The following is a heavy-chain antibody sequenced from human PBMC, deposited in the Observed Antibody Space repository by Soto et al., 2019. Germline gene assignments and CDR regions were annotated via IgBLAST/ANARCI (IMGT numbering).Heavy chain of an antibody. J-gene: IGHJ4*02. D-gene: IGHD3-3*01. CDR1: GYTFTSYA. CDR2: INAGNGNT. Sequence: ASVKVSCKASGYTFTSYAMHWVRQAPGQRLEWMGWINAGNGNTKYSQKFQGRVTITRDTSASTAYMELSSLRSEDTAVYYCARGTPFGNSDPFDYWGQGTLVTVSS. CDR3: ARGTPFGNSDPFDY. V-gene: IGHV1-3*01.